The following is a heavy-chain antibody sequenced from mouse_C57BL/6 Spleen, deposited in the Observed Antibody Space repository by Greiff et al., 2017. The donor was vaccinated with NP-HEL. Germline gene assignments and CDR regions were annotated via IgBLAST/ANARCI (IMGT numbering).Heavy chain of an antibody. D-gene: IGHD1-1*01. J-gene: IGHJ1*03. CDR1: GYTFTSYW. Sequence: QVQLQQPGAELVKPGASVKLSCKASGYTFTSYWMHWVKQRPGQGLEWIGMIHPNSGSTNYNEKFKSKATLTVAKSSSTAYMQLSSLTSEDSAGYYCARSLYYGSSGWYFDVWGTGTTVTVSS. CDR2: IHPNSGST. V-gene: IGHV1-64*01. CDR3: ARSLYYGSSGWYFDV.